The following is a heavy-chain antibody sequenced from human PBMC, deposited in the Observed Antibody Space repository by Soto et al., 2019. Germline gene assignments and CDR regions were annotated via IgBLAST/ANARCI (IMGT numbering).Heavy chain of an antibody. Sequence: GGSLRLSCAASGFTFSDYYMSWIRQAPGKGLEWVSYISSSSSYTNYADSVKGRFTISRDNAKNSLYLQMNSLRAEDTAVYYCARGSIAVAGTIGYWGQGTLVTVSS. CDR2: ISSSSSYT. CDR3: ARGSIAVAGTIGY. V-gene: IGHV3-11*06. CDR1: GFTFSDYY. D-gene: IGHD6-19*01. J-gene: IGHJ4*02.